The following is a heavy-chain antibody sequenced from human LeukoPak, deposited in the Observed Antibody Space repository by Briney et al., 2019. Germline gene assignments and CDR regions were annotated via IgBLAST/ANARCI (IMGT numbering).Heavy chain of an antibody. CDR1: GFTFSSYS. Sequence: PGGSLRLSCAASGFTFSSYSMNWVRQAPGKGLERVSYISSSSTIYYADSVKGRFTISRDNAKNSLYLQMNSLRAEDTAVYYCARDRSGRGQWLVPDRYYFDYWGQGTLVTVSS. D-gene: IGHD6-19*01. J-gene: IGHJ4*02. CDR2: ISSSSTI. V-gene: IGHV3-48*01. CDR3: ARDRSGRGQWLVPDRYYFDY.